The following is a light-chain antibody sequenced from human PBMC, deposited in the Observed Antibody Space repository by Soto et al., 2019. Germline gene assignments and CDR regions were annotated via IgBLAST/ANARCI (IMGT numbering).Light chain of an antibody. CDR2: GAS. Sequence: VLTQTPGTLSLSPGDRATLSCRASQRVGSNYLAWYQQKSGQPPRLLIHGASSRATGVPDRFSGSGSGTDFSLTISRLEPEDFAVYYCQQRSNWPLITFGQGTRLEIK. CDR3: QQRSNWPLIT. J-gene: IGKJ5*01. V-gene: IGKV3D-20*02. CDR1: QRVGSNY.